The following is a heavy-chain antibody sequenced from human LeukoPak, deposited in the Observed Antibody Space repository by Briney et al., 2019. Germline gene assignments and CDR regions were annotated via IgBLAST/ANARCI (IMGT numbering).Heavy chain of an antibody. J-gene: IGHJ5*02. CDR3: ARYDREAWFDP. CDR2: IYYSGST. V-gene: IGHV4-59*12. CDR1: GDSIGGYY. Sequence: SETLSLTCTVSGDSIGGYYWSWIRQPPGKGLEWIGYIYYSGSTYYNPSLKSRVTISVDTSKNQFSLKLSSVTAADTAVYYCARYDREAWFDPWGQGTLVTVSS. D-gene: IGHD3-16*01.